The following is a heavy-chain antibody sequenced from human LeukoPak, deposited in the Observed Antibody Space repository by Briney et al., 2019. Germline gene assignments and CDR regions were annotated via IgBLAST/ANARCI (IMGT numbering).Heavy chain of an antibody. CDR3: ARDSNYDGREFDY. J-gene: IGHJ4*02. CDR1: GFTFSSYS. CDR2: ISSSSYI. D-gene: IGHD1-7*01. V-gene: IGHV3-21*01. Sequence: GGSLRLSCAASGFTFSSYSMNWVRQAPGKGLEWVSSISSSSYIYYADSVKGRFTISRDNAKNSLYLQMNSLRAEDTAVYYCARDSNYDGREFDYWGQGTLVTVSS.